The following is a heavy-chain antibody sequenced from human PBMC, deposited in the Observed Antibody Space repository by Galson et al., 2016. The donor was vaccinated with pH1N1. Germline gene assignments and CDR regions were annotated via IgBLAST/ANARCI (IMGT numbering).Heavy chain of an antibody. J-gene: IGHJ4*02. V-gene: IGHV1-3*01. Sequence: SVKVSCKASGYTFTTYGIHWVRQAPGQRLQWMGWINCGNGDTRYAERFQGRVTISRDTSTTTVYMDLTNLRPEATAVFYWVKGGDFDHWGQGTLVTVSS. CDR2: INCGNGDT. CDR3: VKGGDFDH. D-gene: IGHD4-17*01. CDR1: GYTFTTYG.